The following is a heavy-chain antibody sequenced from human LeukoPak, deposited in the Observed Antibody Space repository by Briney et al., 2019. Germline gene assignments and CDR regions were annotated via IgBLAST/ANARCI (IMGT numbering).Heavy chain of an antibody. Sequence: GSLRLSCAASGFTLSSYGMSWVRQAPGKGLEWVSVISGSGGSTYYADSVKGRFTISRDKAKNSLYLQMNSLRAEDTAVYYCARGHSGSSVDYWGQGTLVTVSS. CDR3: ARGHSGSSVDY. J-gene: IGHJ4*02. CDR1: GFTLSSYG. CDR2: ISGSGGST. V-gene: IGHV3-23*01. D-gene: IGHD3-10*01.